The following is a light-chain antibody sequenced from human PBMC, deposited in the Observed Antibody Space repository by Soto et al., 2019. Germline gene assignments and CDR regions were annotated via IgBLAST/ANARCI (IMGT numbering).Light chain of an antibody. V-gene: IGLV2-14*03. CDR1: SSDVGAYIY. CDR3: SSYSSTSTLV. Sequence: QSALTQPASVSGSPGQSITISCGGTSSDVGAYIYVSWYQQFPGKAPKLILYEVNNRPSGVSNRFSGSKSDTTASLTISGLQPEDEADYYCSSYSSTSTLVFGTGTKLTVL. J-gene: IGLJ1*01. CDR2: EVN.